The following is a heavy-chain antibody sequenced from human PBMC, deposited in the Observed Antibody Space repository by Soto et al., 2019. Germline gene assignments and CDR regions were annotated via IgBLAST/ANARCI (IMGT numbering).Heavy chain of an antibody. CDR2: ISGSGGST. J-gene: IGHJ4*02. Sequence: PGGSLRLSCAASGFTFSSYAMSWVRQAPGKGLEWVSAISGSGGSTYYADSVKGRFTISRDNSKNTLYLQMNSLRAEDTAVYYCAKDTTTRGYCSGGSCYSFDYWGQGTLVTVSS. V-gene: IGHV3-23*01. D-gene: IGHD2-15*01. CDR3: AKDTTTRGYCSGGSCYSFDY. CDR1: GFTFSSYA.